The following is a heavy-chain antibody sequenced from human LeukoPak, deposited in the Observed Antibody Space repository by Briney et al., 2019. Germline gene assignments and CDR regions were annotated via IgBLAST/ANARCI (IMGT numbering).Heavy chain of an antibody. CDR2: ISGSGGST. D-gene: IGHD4-17*01. V-gene: IGHV3-23*01. CDR3: ARGPYGDYIDAFDY. Sequence: GWSLRLSCAASGFTFSSYAMSWVRQAPGKGLEWVSAISGSGGSTYYADSVKGRFTISRDNSKNTLYLQMNSLRAEDTAVYYCARGPYGDYIDAFDYWGQGTLVTVSS. CDR1: GFTFSSYA. J-gene: IGHJ4*02.